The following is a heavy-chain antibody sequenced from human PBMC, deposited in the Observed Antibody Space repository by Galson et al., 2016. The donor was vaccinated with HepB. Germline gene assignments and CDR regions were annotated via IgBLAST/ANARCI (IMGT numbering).Heavy chain of an antibody. V-gene: IGHV1-18*01. J-gene: IGHJ3*01. CDR1: GYTFTSYG. CDR2: ISAYNGNT. CDR3: ARDWNDLNFDL. Sequence: SVKVSCKASGYTFTSYGISWVRQAPGQGLECVGWISAYNGNTNYAHNLKGRVTITTDTSTSTTYIQLRSLRPEDTAVYYCARDWNDLNFDLWGQGTMVTVSS. D-gene: IGHD1-1*01.